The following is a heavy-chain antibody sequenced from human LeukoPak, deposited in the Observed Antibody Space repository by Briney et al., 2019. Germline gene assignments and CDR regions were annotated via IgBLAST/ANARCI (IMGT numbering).Heavy chain of an antibody. D-gene: IGHD3-9*01. Sequence: TLSHTCTVSGGSISSGGYYWSWIRQHPGKGLEWIGYIYYSGSTYYNPSLKSRVTISVDTSNNQFSLKLSSVTAADTAVYYCARAHNYDILTGHYSYYFDYWGQGTLVTVSS. J-gene: IGHJ4*02. CDR1: GGSISSGGYY. CDR3: ARAHNYDILTGHYSYYFDY. V-gene: IGHV4-31*03. CDR2: IYYSGST.